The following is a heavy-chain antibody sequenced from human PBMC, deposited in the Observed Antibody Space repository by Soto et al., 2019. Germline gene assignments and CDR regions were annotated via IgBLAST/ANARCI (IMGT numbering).Heavy chain of an antibody. Sequence: EASVKVSCKASGGTFSSYTFSWVRQAPGQGLEWMGRINPIGGSTSYAQKFRGRVTMTRDKSTSTVYMELSSLRSEDTAVYYCARGRAVRQLSLFDYWGQGTRVTVSS. J-gene: IGHJ4*02. CDR3: ARGRAVRQLSLFDY. V-gene: IGHV1-46*03. CDR1: GGTFSSYT. D-gene: IGHD6-19*01. CDR2: INPIGGST.